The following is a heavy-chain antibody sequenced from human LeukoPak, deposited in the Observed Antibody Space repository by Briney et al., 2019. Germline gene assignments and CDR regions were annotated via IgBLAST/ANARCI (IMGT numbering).Heavy chain of an antibody. CDR3: AFGREVHSGSYTR. CDR1: GGTFSSYA. V-gene: IGHV1-69*13. Sequence: ASVKVSSKASGGTFSSYAISWVRQAPGHGLGWMGGIIPIFGTANYAQKFQGRVTITADESTSTAYMELSSLRSEDTAVYYCAFGREVHSGSYTRWGQGTLVTVSS. D-gene: IGHD1-26*01. J-gene: IGHJ4*02. CDR2: IIPIFGTA.